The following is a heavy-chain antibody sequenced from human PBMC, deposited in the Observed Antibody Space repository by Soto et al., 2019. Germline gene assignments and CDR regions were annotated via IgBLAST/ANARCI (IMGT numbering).Heavy chain of an antibody. CDR1: GGSISSGDYY. V-gene: IGHV4-30-4*01. CDR2: IYYSGST. D-gene: IGHD3-3*01. Sequence: VQLQESGPGLVKPSQTLSLTCTVSGGSISSGDYYWSWIRQPPGKGLEWIGYIYYSGSTYYNPSLKSRVTISVDTSKNQFSLKLSSVTAADTAVYYCARVVMVYSDLGWIRWFDPWGQGTLVTVSS. CDR3: ARVVMVYSDLGWIRWFDP. J-gene: IGHJ5*02.